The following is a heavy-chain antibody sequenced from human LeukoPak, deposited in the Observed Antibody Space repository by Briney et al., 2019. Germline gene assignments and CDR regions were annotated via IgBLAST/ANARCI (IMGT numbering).Heavy chain of an antibody. CDR1: GFTFNTYT. D-gene: IGHD3-22*01. CDR2: TSSSSSYI. J-gene: IGHJ4*02. V-gene: IGHV3-21*01. CDR3: ARAFDYYDSSGYYRD. Sequence: PGGSLRLSCTASGFTFNTYTMNWVRQAPGKGLEWVSSTSSSSSYIYYADSVKGRFTISRDNAKKSLYLQMNSLRAEDTAVYYCARAFDYYDSSGYYRDWGQGTLVTVSS.